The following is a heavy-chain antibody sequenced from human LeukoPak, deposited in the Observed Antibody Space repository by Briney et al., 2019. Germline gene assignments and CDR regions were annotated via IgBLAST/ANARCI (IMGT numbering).Heavy chain of an antibody. V-gene: IGHV4-39*01. CDR1: GGSISSSSYY. J-gene: IGHJ6*02. CDR2: IYYSGST. CDR3: ASSNSDLWSGYYPYYYGMDV. D-gene: IGHD3-3*01. Sequence: SETLSLTCTVCGGSISSSSYYWGWIRQPPGKWLEWIGSIYYSGSTYYNPSLKSRVTISVDTSKNQFSLKLSSVTAADTAVYYCASSNSDLWSGYYPYYYGMDVWGQGTTVTVSS.